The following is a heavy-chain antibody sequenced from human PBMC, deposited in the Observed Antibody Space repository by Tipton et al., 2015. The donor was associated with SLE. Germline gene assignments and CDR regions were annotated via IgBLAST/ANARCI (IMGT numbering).Heavy chain of an antibody. CDR3: ARATSAGRRFDY. D-gene: IGHD1-26*01. J-gene: IGHJ4*02. CDR1: GGSISGGNYY. Sequence: TLSLTCSVSGGSISGGNYYWAWIRQPPGKGLEWIGNVFYDGNTYKNPSLESRVSISVDTSKNHFFLNLTSVTAADTATYYCARATSAGRRFDYWGQGTLVTVSS. CDR2: VFYDGNT. V-gene: IGHV4-39*02.